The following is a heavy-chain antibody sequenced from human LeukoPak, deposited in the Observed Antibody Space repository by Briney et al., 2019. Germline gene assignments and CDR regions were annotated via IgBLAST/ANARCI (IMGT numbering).Heavy chain of an antibody. V-gene: IGHV3-23*01. Sequence: GGSLRPSCAASGFTFSSYAMSWVRQAPGKGLEWVSAISGSGGSTYYADSVKGRFTISRDNSKNTLYLQMNSLRAEDTAVYYCAKDTSLYGYNYAFDIWGQGTMVTVSS. CDR2: ISGSGGST. CDR1: GFTFSSYA. D-gene: IGHD5-24*01. J-gene: IGHJ3*02. CDR3: AKDTSLYGYNYAFDI.